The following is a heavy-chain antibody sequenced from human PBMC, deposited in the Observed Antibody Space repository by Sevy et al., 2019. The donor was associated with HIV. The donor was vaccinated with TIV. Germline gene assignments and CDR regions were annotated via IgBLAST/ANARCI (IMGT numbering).Heavy chain of an antibody. V-gene: IGHV4-4*02. CDR2: IYRSGST. CDR3: AIARYYRAFDI. J-gene: IGHJ3*02. D-gene: IGHD3-22*01. CDR1: GGSISSSNW. Sequence: SETLSLTCAVSGGSISSSNWWSWVRQPPGKGLEWIGEIYRSGSTNYNPSLMSRVTISVDKSKNQFSLKLSSVTAADTAVYYCAIARYYRAFDIWGQGTMVTVSS.